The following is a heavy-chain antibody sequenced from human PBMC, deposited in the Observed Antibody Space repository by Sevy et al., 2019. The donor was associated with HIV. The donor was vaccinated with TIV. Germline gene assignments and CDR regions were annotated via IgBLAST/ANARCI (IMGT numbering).Heavy chain of an antibody. CDR3: ARVGEEQQLMTDAFDI. Sequence: GGSLRLSCAASGFTFSDYYMSWIRQAPGKGLEWVSYISSSGSTIYYADSVKGRFTISRDNAKNSLYLQMNSLRAEDTAVYYCARVGEEQQLMTDAFDIWGQGTMVTVSS. CDR2: ISSSGSTI. CDR1: GFTFSDYY. V-gene: IGHV3-11*04. D-gene: IGHD6-13*01. J-gene: IGHJ3*02.